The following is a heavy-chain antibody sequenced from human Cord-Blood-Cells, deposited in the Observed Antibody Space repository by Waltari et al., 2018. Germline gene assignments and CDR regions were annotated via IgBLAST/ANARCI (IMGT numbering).Heavy chain of an antibody. V-gene: IGHV4-39*01. Sequence: QLQLQESGPGLVKPSETLSLTCTVSGGSISSSSYYWGWIRQPPGKGLEWIGSIDYSGSTYHNPSLKSRVTIAVDTSKNQFSLKLSSVTAADTAVYYCARHGGFHSWFGELLYYFDYWGQGTLVTVSS. J-gene: IGHJ4*02. CDR1: GGSISSSSYY. CDR2: IDYSGST. D-gene: IGHD3-10*01. CDR3: ARHGGFHSWFGELLYYFDY.